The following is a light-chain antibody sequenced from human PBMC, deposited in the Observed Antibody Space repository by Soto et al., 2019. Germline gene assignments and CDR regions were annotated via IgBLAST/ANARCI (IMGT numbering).Light chain of an antibody. CDR3: QQYHNWPA. V-gene: IGKV3-15*01. CDR1: QSVFSS. Sequence: EIVMTHSPATLSVSPWERATLSSSASQSVFSSLAWYQQKPGQAPRLLIYGAATRATGIPARFSGSGSGTEFTLTISSLQSEDFAVYYCQQYHNWPAFGQGTRLEI. CDR2: GAA. J-gene: IGKJ5*01.